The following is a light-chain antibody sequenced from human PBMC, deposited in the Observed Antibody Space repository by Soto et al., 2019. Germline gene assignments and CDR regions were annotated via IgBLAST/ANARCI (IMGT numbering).Light chain of an antibody. CDR2: DAS. CDR3: QQRNNWPPVT. CDR1: QSVSRH. J-gene: IGKJ4*01. V-gene: IGKV3-11*01. Sequence: EIVLTQSPATLSLSPGERATLSCRASQSVSRHLAWYQQKPGQAPRLLIYDASNRATGIPARFSGSGSGTDFTRTISSLEPEDFAVYYCQQRNNWPPVTFGGGTKVDIK.